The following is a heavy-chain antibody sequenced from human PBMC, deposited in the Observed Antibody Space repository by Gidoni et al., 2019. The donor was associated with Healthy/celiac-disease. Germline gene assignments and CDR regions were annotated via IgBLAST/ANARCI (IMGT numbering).Heavy chain of an antibody. D-gene: IGHD3-22*01. CDR3: ARGDYYDSSGYLDS. V-gene: IGHV4-31*03. CDR1: GGSISSGGYY. CDR2: IYYSGSS. Sequence: QVQLQESGPGLVKPSQTLSLTCTFSGGSISSGGYYWSWIRQHPGKGLEWIGYIYYSGSSYYNPSLRSRVTISVDTSKSQFALKLSSVTAADTAVYYCARGDYYDSSGYLDSWGQGTLVTVSS. J-gene: IGHJ4*02.